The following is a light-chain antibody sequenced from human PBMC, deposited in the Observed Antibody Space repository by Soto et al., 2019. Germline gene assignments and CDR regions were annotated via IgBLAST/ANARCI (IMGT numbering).Light chain of an antibody. CDR2: EVT. J-gene: IGLJ2*01. CDR3: CSYAARYTLV. Sequence: QSALTQPRSVSGSPGQSVTISCTGTFSEVGGYNYVSWYQQHPGKAPKLIIYEVTKRPSGAPNHFSGSKSGNTASLTISGLQAEDEADYYCCSYAARYTLVFGGGTKVTVL. CDR1: FSEVGGYNY. V-gene: IGLV2-11*01.